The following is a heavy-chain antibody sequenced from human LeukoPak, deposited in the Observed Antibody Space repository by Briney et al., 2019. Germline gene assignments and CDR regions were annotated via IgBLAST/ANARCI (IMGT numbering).Heavy chain of an antibody. J-gene: IGHJ6*03. CDR2: INWNGGST. CDR1: GFTFDDYG. CDR3: ASLGNLTYYYYMDV. D-gene: IGHD2/OR15-2a*01. Sequence: GGSLRLSCAASGFTFDDYGMSWVRQAPGKGLEWVSGINWNGGSTGYADSVKGRFTISRDNAKNSLYLQMNSLRSEDTAVYYCASLGNLTYYYYMDVWGKGTTVTVSS. V-gene: IGHV3-20*04.